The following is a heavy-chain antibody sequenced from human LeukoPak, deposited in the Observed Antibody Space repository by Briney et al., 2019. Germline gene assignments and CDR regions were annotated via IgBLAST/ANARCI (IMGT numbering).Heavy chain of an antibody. CDR2: ISSSSSYI. V-gene: IGHV3-21*01. J-gene: IGHJ4*02. Sequence: GGSLRLSCAASGFILSSYSMNWVRQAPGKGLEWVSSISSSSSYIYYADSVKGRFTISRDNAKNSLYLQMNSLRAEDTAVYFCARDGRSTTSCYDWGQGTLVTVSS. CDR3: ARDGRSTTSCYD. CDR1: GFILSSYS. D-gene: IGHD2-2*01.